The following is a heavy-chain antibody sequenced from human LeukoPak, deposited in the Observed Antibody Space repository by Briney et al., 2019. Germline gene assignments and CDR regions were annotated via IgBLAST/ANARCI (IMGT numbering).Heavy chain of an antibody. CDR1: GFTFSSYA. CDR3: ARDDYGSGSYRWFHP. Sequence: GGSLRLSCAASGFTFSSYAMSWVRQAPGEGLQWVSVISGTSGSTYYADSVKGRFTISRDNFKHTLYLQMNSLRADDTAVYYCARDDYGSGSYRWFHPWGQGTLVTVSP. J-gene: IGHJ5*02. D-gene: IGHD3-10*01. CDR2: ISGTSGST. V-gene: IGHV3-23*01.